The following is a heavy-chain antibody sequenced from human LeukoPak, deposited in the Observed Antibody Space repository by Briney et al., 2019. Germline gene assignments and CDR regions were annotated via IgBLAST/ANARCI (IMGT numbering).Heavy chain of an antibody. CDR2: VNPNSGGT. CDR1: GYTFTGYY. D-gene: IGHD3-9*01. J-gene: IGHJ4*02. V-gene: IGHV1-2*02. Sequence: ASVKVSCKASGYTFTGYYMHWVRQAPGQGLEWMGWVNPNSGGTNYAQKFQGRVTMTRDTSISTAYMELSRLRSDDTVVYYCARDLGDILTGSYYFDYWGQGTLVTVSS. CDR3: ARDLGDILTGSYYFDY.